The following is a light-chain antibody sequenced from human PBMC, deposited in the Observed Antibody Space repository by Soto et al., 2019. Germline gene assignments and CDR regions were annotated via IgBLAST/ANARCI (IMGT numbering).Light chain of an antibody. CDR2: AAS. J-gene: IGKJ4*01. V-gene: IGKV1-9*01. CDR3: QQHNSYPLT. Sequence: DIPLTQSPSFLSASVGDRVTITCRASQGISSSLAWYQQKPGKAPELLISAASTLQSGVPSRFSGSGSGTEFTLTISSQQPEDFATYYCQQHNSYPLTFGGGTKVEIK. CDR1: QGISSS.